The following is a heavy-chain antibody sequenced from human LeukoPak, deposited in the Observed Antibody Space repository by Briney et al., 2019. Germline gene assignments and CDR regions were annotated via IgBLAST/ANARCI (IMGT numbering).Heavy chain of an antibody. J-gene: IGHJ5*02. CDR2: INHSGST. Sequence: PSETLSLTCAVYGGSFSGYYWSWIRQPPGKGLEWIGEINHSGSTNYNPSLKSRVTISVDTSKNQFSLKLSSVTAADTAVYYCARGVLLWFGESPIRWFDPWGQGTLVTVSS. D-gene: IGHD3-10*01. V-gene: IGHV4-34*01. CDR1: GGSFSGYY. CDR3: ARGVLLWFGESPIRWFDP.